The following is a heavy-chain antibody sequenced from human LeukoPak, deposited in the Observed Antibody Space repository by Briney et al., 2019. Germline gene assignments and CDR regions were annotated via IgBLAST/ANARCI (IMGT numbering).Heavy chain of an antibody. Sequence: GESLKISCKGSGYSFTNYWIGWVRQMPGKGLEYMGLIYTVDSDTRYSPSFQGQVTIPVDKSIKTAYLQWTSLKASDTGMYYCARGGSGWYFDYWGHGSLVTVS. CDR2: IYTVDSDT. V-gene: IGHV5-51*01. D-gene: IGHD6-19*01. J-gene: IGHJ4*01. CDR1: GYSFTNYW. CDR3: ARGGSGWYFDY.